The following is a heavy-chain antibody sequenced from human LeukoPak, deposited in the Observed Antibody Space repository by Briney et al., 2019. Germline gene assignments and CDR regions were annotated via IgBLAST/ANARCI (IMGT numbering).Heavy chain of an antibody. CDR1: GFTFSSHA. J-gene: IGHJ4*02. CDR3: ARVRDVYGQFDY. Sequence: PGGSLRLSCAASGFTFSSHAMSWIRHAPGKGLEWVSAISDTGGSTYYADSVKGRFTISRDNSKNTLYLQMDSLRAEDTAVYYCARVRDVYGQFDYWGQGTLVTVSS. V-gene: IGHV3-23*01. D-gene: IGHD5/OR15-5a*01. CDR2: ISDTGGST.